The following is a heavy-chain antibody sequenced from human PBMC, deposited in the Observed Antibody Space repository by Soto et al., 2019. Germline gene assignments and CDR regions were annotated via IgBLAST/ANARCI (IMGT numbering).Heavy chain of an antibody. Sequence: QVQLVQSGTEVKRPGASVNVSCKASGYTFNRYGISWVRQAPGQGLEWMGWISPYNGDTNFAQKLQXXVTMTTDTSTRTVYMDLRSLRSDDTAVYYCARLAPDGYFDFWGRGTLVTVSS. D-gene: IGHD5-12*01. CDR2: ISPYNGDT. CDR1: GYTFNRYG. CDR3: ARLAPDGYFDF. V-gene: IGHV1-18*01. J-gene: IGHJ4*02.